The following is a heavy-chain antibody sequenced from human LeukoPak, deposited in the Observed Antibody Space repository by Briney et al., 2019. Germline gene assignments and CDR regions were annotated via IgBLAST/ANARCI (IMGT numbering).Heavy chain of an antibody. CDR2: FDPEDGET. D-gene: IGHD6-19*01. CDR3: ATDSPLVYTSGWLDY. Sequence: ASVKVSCKVSGYTLTELSMHWVRQAPRKGVEWMGGFDPEDGETIYAQKFQGRVTMTEDTSTDTAYMELSSLRSEDTAVYYCATDSPLVYTSGWLDYWGQGTLVTVSS. V-gene: IGHV1-24*01. J-gene: IGHJ4*02. CDR1: GYTLTELS.